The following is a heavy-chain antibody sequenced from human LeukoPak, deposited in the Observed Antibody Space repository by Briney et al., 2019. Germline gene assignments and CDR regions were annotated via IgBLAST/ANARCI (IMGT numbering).Heavy chain of an antibody. CDR1: GLTVRTSY. Sequence: HPGKSLRLSCAASGLTVRTSYMTWVRQAPGKGLEYVSVIYSGGSTYYADSVKGRFTISRDNSKNTLFLQMNSLRAEDTAVYYCARVASYYDSSGYFESWGQGTLLTVSS. CDR2: IYSGGST. J-gene: IGHJ4*02. D-gene: IGHD3-22*01. V-gene: IGHV3-53*05. CDR3: ARVASYYDSSGYFES.